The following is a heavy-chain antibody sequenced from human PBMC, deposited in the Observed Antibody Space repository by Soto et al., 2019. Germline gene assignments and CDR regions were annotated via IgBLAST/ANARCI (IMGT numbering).Heavy chain of an antibody. V-gene: IGHV4-34*01. CDR3: ARTGSGYYRIWFDP. Sequence: SETLSLTCAVYGGSFSGYYWSWIRQPPGKGLEWIGEINHSGSTNYNPSLKSRVTISVDTSENQFSLKLSSVTAADTAVYYCARTGSGYYRIWFDPWGQGTLVTVSS. CDR2: INHSGST. CDR1: GGSFSGYY. J-gene: IGHJ5*02. D-gene: IGHD3-22*01.